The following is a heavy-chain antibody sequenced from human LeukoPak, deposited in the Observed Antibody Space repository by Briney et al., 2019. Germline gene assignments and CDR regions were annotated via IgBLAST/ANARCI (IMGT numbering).Heavy chain of an antibody. CDR3: AKTVVGAGWNYFDY. Sequence: GESPRLSCAASGFTFSSYSMSWVCQAPGKGLEWVSNTDSGGRTYFGDSVKGRFTISRDDSKNTLYLQMSSLRGEDTAVYYCAKTVVGAGWNYFDYWGQGTLVTVSS. V-gene: IGHV3-23*01. CDR1: GFTFSSYS. J-gene: IGHJ4*02. CDR2: TDSGGRT. D-gene: IGHD3-9*01.